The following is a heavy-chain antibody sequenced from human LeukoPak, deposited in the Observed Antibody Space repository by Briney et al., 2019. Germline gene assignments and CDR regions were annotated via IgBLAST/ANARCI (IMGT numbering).Heavy chain of an antibody. CDR3: AKDRHDGKDY. J-gene: IGHJ4*02. CDR2: IRYDESNK. Sequence: GGSLRLSCAASGFTFSSYAMSWVRQALGKGLEWVAFIRYDESNKYYADSVKGRFTISRDNSKNTLYLQMNSLRTEDTGVYYCAKDRHDGKDYWGQGTLVTVSS. V-gene: IGHV3-30*02. CDR1: GFTFSSYA. D-gene: IGHD4-23*01.